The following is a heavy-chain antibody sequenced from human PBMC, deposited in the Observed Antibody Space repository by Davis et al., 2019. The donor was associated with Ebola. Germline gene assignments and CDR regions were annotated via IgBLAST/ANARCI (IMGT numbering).Heavy chain of an antibody. J-gene: IGHJ4*02. CDR1: GYTLVSHY. D-gene: IGHD3-10*01. V-gene: IGHV1-46*01. CDR3: VRGLRGWGDFDY. CDR2: INASGGTT. Sequence: SVHVSCQASGYTLVSHYAHWVRQAPGQGLEWMGIINASGGTTTYAQKLQGRVTMTRDTSTNTLYMELSSLTSGDTAVYYCVRGLRGWGDFDYWGQGTLVTVSS.